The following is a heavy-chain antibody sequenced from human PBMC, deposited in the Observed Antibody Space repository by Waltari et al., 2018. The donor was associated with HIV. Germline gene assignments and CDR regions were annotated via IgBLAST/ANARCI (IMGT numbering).Heavy chain of an antibody. D-gene: IGHD6-13*01. CDR2: INCIGYST. V-gene: IGHV3-20*04. Sequence: VQLVESGGQVIRPGGSLRLSCAAPGFTFDDYGMNWGRQVPGNGLGWVVGINCIGYSTGCSDFLVGRCTTARDNARKALHLQMHSLRVDDTAIYYCVRGFREGHESSWFLMWFESWGPGTPVIVST. J-gene: IGHJ5*01. CDR1: GFTFDDYG. CDR3: VRGFREGHESSWFLMWFES.